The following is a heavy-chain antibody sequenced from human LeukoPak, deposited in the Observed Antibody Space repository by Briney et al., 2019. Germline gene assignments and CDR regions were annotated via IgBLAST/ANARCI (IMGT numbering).Heavy chain of an antibody. J-gene: IGHJ6*02. CDR1: GYTFTSYD. Sequence: GASVKVSCKASGYTFTSYDINWVRQATGQGLEWMGWMNPNSGNTGYAQKFQGRVTMTRNTSISTAYMELSSLRSEDTAVYYCARGPRVVTAINYYYYGMDVWGQGPRSPSP. CDR3: ARGPRVVTAINYYYYGMDV. V-gene: IGHV1-8*01. CDR2: MNPNSGNT. D-gene: IGHD2-21*02.